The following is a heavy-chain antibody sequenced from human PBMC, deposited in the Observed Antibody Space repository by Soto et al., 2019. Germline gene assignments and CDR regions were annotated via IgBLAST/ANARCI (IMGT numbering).Heavy chain of an antibody. V-gene: IGHV4-31*03. CDR3: ARGGGNHPLIDY. CDR2: IYYSGIT. D-gene: IGHD2-15*01. Sequence: QVQLQESGPGLVKPSQTLSLTCTVSGGSISSGGYYWSWIRQPPGKGLEWIGYIYYSGITYYNPSLKSRVTISVDTSKNQFSLNLSSVTAADTAVYYCARGGGNHPLIDYWGQGTLVTVSS. CDR1: GGSISSGGYY. J-gene: IGHJ4*02.